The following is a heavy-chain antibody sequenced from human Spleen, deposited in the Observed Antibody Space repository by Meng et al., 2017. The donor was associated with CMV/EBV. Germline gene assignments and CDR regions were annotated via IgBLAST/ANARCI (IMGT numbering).Heavy chain of an antibody. Sequence: GGSLRLSCAASGFTFSSHWMSWVRQAPGKGLEWVANIKQDGSEKYYVDSVKGRFTISRDNAKNSLYLQMNSLRAEDTAVYYCASGLWSDYWGQGTLVTVSS. CDR3: ASGLWSDY. CDR2: IKQDGSEK. CDR1: GFTFSSHW. V-gene: IGHV3-7*01. D-gene: IGHD2-21*01. J-gene: IGHJ4*02.